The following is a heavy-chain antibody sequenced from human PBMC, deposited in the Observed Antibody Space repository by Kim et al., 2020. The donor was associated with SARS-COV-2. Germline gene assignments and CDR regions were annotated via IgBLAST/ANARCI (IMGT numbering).Heavy chain of an antibody. CDR1: GYSFTSYW. J-gene: IGHJ3*02. CDR2: IDPSDSYT. V-gene: IGHV5-10-1*01. Sequence: GESLKISCKGSGYSFTSYWISWVRQMPGKVLEWMGRIDPSDSYTNYSPSFQGHVTISADKSISTAYLQWSSLKASDTAMYYCAKGYYDSSGYYHDAFDIWGQGTMVTVSS. D-gene: IGHD3-22*01. CDR3: AKGYYDSSGYYHDAFDI.